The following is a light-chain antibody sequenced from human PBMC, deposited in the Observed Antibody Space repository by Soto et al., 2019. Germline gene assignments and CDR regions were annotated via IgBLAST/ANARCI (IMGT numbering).Light chain of an antibody. J-gene: IGLJ1*01. CDR2: DDD. CDR3: GSWDSSLSAYV. CDR1: SSNIGGNS. V-gene: IGLV1-51*01. Sequence: QSALTQPPSVSAAPGQRVTISCSGSSSNIGGNSVSWYQQLPGTAPKLLIYDDDKRPSGIPERLSGSKSGTSATLGITRFQTGDEADYYCGSWDSSLSAYVFGTGTKVTVL.